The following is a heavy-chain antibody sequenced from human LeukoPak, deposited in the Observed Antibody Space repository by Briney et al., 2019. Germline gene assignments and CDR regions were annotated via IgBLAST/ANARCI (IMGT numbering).Heavy chain of an antibody. CDR3: ACEVGKQQLVLGWFDP. Sequence: SETLSLTCTVSGGSISSSGYYWGWIRQPPGKGLEWIGSIYYSGSTYYNPSLKSRVTVSVDTSKNQFSLKLSSVTAADTAVYYCACEVGKQQLVLGWFDPWGQGTLVTASS. CDR1: GGSISSSGYY. D-gene: IGHD6-13*01. J-gene: IGHJ5*02. V-gene: IGHV4-39*01. CDR2: IYYSGST.